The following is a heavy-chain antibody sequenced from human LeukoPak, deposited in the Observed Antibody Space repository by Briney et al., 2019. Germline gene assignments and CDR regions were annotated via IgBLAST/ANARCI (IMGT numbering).Heavy chain of an antibody. D-gene: IGHD2-21*02. V-gene: IGHV3-23*01. J-gene: IGHJ4*02. CDR1: GFTFSSYA. CDR3: AKDSPPRRYRGGDCSQGFDY. CDR2: ISGSGGST. Sequence: PGGSLRLSCAASGFTFSSYAMSWVRQAPGKGLEWVSAISGSGGSTYYADSVKGRFTISRDNSKNTLYLQMNSLRAEDTAVYYCAKDSPPRRYRGGDCSQGFDYWGQGTLVTVSS.